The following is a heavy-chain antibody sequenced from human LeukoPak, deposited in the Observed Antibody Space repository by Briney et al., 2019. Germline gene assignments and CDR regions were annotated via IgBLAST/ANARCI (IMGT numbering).Heavy chain of an antibody. Sequence: RGSLRLSCAASGFTFSSYSMNWIRQAPGKGLEWVSSISSSSSYIYYADSVKGRFTISRGNAKNSLYLQMNSLRAEDTAVYYCARDGGRDGYNFDYWGQGTLVTVSS. D-gene: IGHD5-24*01. CDR1: GFTFSSYS. CDR2: ISSSSSYI. J-gene: IGHJ4*02. V-gene: IGHV3-21*01. CDR3: ARDGGRDGYNFDY.